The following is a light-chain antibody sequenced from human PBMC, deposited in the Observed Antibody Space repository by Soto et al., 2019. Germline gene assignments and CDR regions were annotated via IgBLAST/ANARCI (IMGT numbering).Light chain of an antibody. CDR1: QSLLHSNGYNY. CDR3: MQSLETPWT. Sequence: DIVMTQSPLALPVTPGEAASISCRSSQSLLHSNGYNYVDWYLQKPGQSPQLLIYLGFSRASGVPARFSGSGSFTDFTLKISRVEAGDVGVYYCMQSLETPWTFGQGTKMDVK. V-gene: IGKV2-28*01. J-gene: IGKJ1*01. CDR2: LGF.